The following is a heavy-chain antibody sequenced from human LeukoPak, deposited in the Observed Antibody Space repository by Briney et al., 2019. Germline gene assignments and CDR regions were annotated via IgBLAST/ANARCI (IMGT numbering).Heavy chain of an antibody. J-gene: IGHJ6*03. D-gene: IGHD4-17*01. CDR2: ISYDGSDK. Sequence: GRSLRLSCAASGFTFSNFAIHWVRQPPGRGLEWVAVISYDGSDKYYADSVKGRFTISRDNSKNTLDLQMNSLRAEDTAVYYCARDAAAYVEGYMDVWGKGTTVTVSS. V-gene: IGHV3-30-3*01. CDR3: ARDAAAYVEGYMDV. CDR1: GFTFSNFA.